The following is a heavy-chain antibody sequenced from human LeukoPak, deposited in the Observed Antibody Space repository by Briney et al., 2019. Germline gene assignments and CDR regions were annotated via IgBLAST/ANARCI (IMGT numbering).Heavy chain of an antibody. CDR2: ISDSGSST. CDR1: GFTFSSNA. Sequence: AGGSLRLSCAASGFTFSSNAMSWVRQAPGKGLEWVSAISDSGSSTYYADPVKGRFTISRDNSKNTLYLQMNSLRAEDSAEYYCAKSLLTTATGTGRAFDIWGQGTMVTVSA. D-gene: IGHD1-1*01. V-gene: IGHV3-23*01. CDR3: AKSLLTTATGTGRAFDI. J-gene: IGHJ3*02.